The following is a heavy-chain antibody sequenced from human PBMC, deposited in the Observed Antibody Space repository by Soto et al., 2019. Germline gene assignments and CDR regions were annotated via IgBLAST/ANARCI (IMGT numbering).Heavy chain of an antibody. J-gene: IGHJ4*02. CDR3: ARPIDYSSSSTGFDY. D-gene: IGHD6-6*01. CDR1: GYSYSTYW. CDR2: IYPGDSDT. V-gene: IGHV5-51*01. Sequence: GESLKISCKGSGYSYSTYWIAWVRQKPGKGLEFMGIIYPGDSDTRYSPSFQGQVSISADKSISTAYLQWSSLKASDTAMYYCARPIDYSSSSTGFDYWGQGTLLTVSS.